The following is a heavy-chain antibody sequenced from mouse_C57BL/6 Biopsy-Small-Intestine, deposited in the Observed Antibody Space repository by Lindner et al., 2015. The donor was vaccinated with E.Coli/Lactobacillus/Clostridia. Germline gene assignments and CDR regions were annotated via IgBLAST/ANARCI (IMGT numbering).Heavy chain of an antibody. Sequence: VQLQESGPELVKPGASVKISCKASGYSFTSYYIHWVKQRPGQGPEWIGWIYPGSGNTKYNEKFKGKATLTADTSSSTAYMQLSSLTSEDSAVYYCARDSYYYGSSSGYWGQGTTLTVSS. V-gene: IGHV1-66*01. D-gene: IGHD1-1*01. CDR1: GYSFTSYY. CDR2: IYPGSGNT. CDR3: ARDSYYYGSSSGY. J-gene: IGHJ2*01.